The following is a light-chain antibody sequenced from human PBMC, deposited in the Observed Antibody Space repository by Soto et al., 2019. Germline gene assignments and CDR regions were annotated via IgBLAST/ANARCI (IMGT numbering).Light chain of an antibody. CDR3: QQFSSYPLT. V-gene: IGKV3-20*01. CDR1: QSVRNNY. J-gene: IGKJ4*01. Sequence: IGLTQSPGTLSFSPGERATLSCRASQSVRNNYLAWYQQKPGQAPRLLIYDASSRATGIPDRFSGGGSGTDFTLTISRLEPEDFAVYYCQQFSSYPLTFGGGTKVDIK. CDR2: DAS.